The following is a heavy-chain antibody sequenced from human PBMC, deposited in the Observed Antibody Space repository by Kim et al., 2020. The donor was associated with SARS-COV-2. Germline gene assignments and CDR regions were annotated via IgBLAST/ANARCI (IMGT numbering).Heavy chain of an antibody. V-gene: IGHV3-43*02. J-gene: IGHJ6*02. D-gene: IGHD3-10*01. CDR3: AKDGTMIRGVIIGDYHYPCGMDV. CDR2: ITGDKSRT. Sequence: GGSLRLSCTASGFTFDEFAMHWVRQTPGKGLEWLALITGDKSRTYYAESVKGRFTISRDNAKKALYLQMNALRAEDTALYYCAKDGTMIRGVIIGDYHYPCGMDVWGQGTTVSVSS. CDR1: GFTFDEFA.